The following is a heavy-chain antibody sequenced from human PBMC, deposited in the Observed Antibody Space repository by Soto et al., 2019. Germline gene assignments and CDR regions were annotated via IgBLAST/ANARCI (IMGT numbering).Heavy chain of an antibody. J-gene: IGHJ4*02. CDR3: ARCPPPGYSWYYFDY. CDR1: GFTVSSNY. CDR2: IYSGGST. V-gene: IGHV3-53*01. D-gene: IGHD1-1*01. Sequence: EVQLVESGGGLIQPGGSLRLSCAASGFTVSSNYMSWVRQAPGKGLEWVSVIYSGGSTYYADSVKGRFTISRDNSKNTLYVQMNRLRAEDTAVYYCARCPPPGYSWYYFDYWGQGTLVTVSS.